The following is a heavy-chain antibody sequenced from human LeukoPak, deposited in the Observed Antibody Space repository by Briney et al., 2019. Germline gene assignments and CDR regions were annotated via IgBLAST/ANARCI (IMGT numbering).Heavy chain of an antibody. CDR2: INADGSTT. V-gene: IGHV3-74*01. CDR1: GFTFGNSW. D-gene: IGHD1-14*01. CDR3: VVVVEPPDSDGFDV. J-gene: IGHJ3*01. Sequence: GGSLRLSCAASGFTFGNSWVHWVRQAPGKGLVWVSLINADGSTTTYADSVKGRFTISRDNARNTLSLQMNSLTIEDTALYYCVVVVEPPDSDGFDVWGQGTMITVSS.